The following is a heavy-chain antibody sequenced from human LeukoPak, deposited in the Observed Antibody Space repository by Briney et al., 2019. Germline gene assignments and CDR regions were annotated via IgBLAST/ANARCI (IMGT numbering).Heavy chain of an antibody. Sequence: GGSLRLSCAASGFTVSSNYMSWVRRAPGKGLEWVSVIYSGGSTYYADSVKGRFTISRDNSKNTLYLQMNSLRAEDTAVYYCARMYGDYYYYYYMDVWGKGTTVTISS. J-gene: IGHJ6*03. CDR1: GFTVSSNY. CDR3: ARMYGDYYYYYYMDV. CDR2: IYSGGST. D-gene: IGHD3-10*02. V-gene: IGHV3-66*01.